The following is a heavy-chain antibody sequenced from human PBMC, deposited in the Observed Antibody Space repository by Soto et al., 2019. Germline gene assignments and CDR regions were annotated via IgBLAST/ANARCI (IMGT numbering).Heavy chain of an antibody. J-gene: IGHJ6*04. CDR3: ARHISNCRCYYYAMDV. Sequence: PGESMKICCKGAGYTITSYWIGWVRQLPGKGLEWIGIIYPGDSNTRYSPSFQGHFTITGDKSTSTAYLQWNTLKASDTAIYYCARHISNCRCYYYAMDVGGKETSVTVS. CDR1: GYTITSYW. D-gene: IGHD4-4*01. V-gene: IGHV5-51*01. CDR2: IYPGDSNT.